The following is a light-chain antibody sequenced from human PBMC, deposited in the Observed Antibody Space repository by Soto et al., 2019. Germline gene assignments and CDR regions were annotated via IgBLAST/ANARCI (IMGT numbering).Light chain of an antibody. CDR1: QSVTSTY. J-gene: IGKJ3*01. Sequence: EIVLTQSPGTLSLSPGERATLSCRASQSVTSTYLAWYQQKPGQAPRLLIYGTSTRATGIPERFSGSGSETDFTLTNSRLEPEDCAVYYCQQHGDSPFTFGPGSKVEIK. CDR2: GTS. V-gene: IGKV3-20*01. CDR3: QQHGDSPFT.